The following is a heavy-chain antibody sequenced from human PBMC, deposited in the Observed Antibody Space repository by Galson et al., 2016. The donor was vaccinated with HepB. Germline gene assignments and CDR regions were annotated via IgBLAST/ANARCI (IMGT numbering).Heavy chain of an antibody. CDR3: ARGPYGDYVIDY. V-gene: IGHV3-74*01. CDR2: INSDGSNT. D-gene: IGHD4-17*01. CDR1: GFPFSNFW. J-gene: IGHJ4*02. Sequence: SLRLSCAASGFPFSNFWMHWVCQAPGKGLVWVSRINSDGSNTACADSVKGRFTISRDNAKNTLYLQMNSLRGEDTAVYYCARGPYGDYVIDYWGQGTLVTVSS.